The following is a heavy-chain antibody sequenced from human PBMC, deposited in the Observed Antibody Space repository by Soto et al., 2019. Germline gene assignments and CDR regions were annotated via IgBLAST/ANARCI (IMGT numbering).Heavy chain of an antibody. V-gene: IGHV3-23*01. Sequence: GFLRLSCAASGFTFSSYAMSWVRQAPGKGLEWVSAISGSGGSTYYADSVKGRFTISRDNSKNTLYLQMNSLRAEDTAVYYCAKGQSSSSSPFDYWGQGTLVTVSS. CDR1: GFTFSSYA. D-gene: IGHD6-6*01. CDR3: AKGQSSSSSPFDY. CDR2: ISGSGGST. J-gene: IGHJ4*02.